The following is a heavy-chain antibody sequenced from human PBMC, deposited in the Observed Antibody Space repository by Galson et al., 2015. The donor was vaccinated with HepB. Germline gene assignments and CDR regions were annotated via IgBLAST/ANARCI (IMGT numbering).Heavy chain of an antibody. J-gene: IGHJ6*02. D-gene: IGHD2-2*01. V-gene: IGHV3-33*01. CDR1: GFTFSSYG. CDR2: IWYDGSNK. Sequence: SLRLSCAASGFTFSSYGMHWVRQAPGKGLEWVAVIWYDGSNKYYADSVKGRFTISRDNSKNTLYLQMNSLRAEDTAVYYCARGGKKIVVVPAARVRYGMDVWGQGTTVTVSS. CDR3: ARGGKKIVVVPAARVRYGMDV.